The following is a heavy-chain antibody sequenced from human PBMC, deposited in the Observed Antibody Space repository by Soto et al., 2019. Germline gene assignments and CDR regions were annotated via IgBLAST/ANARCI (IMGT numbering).Heavy chain of an antibody. V-gene: IGHV2-26*01. CDR2: IFSNDEK. D-gene: IGHD5-12*01. CDR3: ARGASGYDYSYYFKDV. CDR1: GFSLSNARMG. J-gene: IGHJ6*03. Sequence: SGPTLVNPTETLTLTCTVSGFSLSNARMGVSWIRQPPGKALEWLAHIFSNDEKSYSTSLKSRLTISKDTSKSQVVLTMTNMDPVDTATYYCARGASGYDYSYYFKDVWGKGTTVTVSS.